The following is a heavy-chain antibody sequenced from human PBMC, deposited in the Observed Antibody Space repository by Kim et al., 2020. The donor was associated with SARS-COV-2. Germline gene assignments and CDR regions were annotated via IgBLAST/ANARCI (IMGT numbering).Heavy chain of an antibody. Sequence: GGSLRLSCSASGFTFSSYAMHWVRQAPGKGLEYVSAISSNGGSTYYADSVKGRFTISRDNSKNTLYLQMSSLRAEDTAVYYCVKGGYYYDSSGYYWGQGTLVTVSS. V-gene: IGHV3-64D*06. CDR2: ISSNGGST. CDR3: VKGGYYYDSSGYY. J-gene: IGHJ4*02. CDR1: GFTFSSYA. D-gene: IGHD3-22*01.